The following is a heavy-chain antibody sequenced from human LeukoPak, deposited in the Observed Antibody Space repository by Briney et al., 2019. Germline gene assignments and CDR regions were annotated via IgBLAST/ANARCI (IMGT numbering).Heavy chain of an antibody. Sequence: GGSLRLSCAGSGISFSNAWMSWVRQAPGKGLEWVGRITRKIDGETTDYAAPVKGRFTISRNDPENTLFLQMNSLKTEDTAVYNCTTDTPDSSGYCHDYWGQGTLVTVSS. CDR2: ITRKIDGETT. CDR1: GISFSNAW. D-gene: IGHD3-22*01. J-gene: IGHJ4*02. CDR3: TTDTPDSSGYCHDY. V-gene: IGHV3-15*01.